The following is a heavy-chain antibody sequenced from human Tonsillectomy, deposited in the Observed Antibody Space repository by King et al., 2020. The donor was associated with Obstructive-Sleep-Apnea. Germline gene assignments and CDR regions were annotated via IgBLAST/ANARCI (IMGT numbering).Heavy chain of an antibody. CDR3: AREYTTTWREEGLDY. CDR2: INPNSGGT. V-gene: IGHV1-2*02. D-gene: IGHD6-13*01. J-gene: IGHJ4*02. CDR1: GYTFTDYY. Sequence: QLVQSGAEVKKPGASVKVSCKASGYTFTDYYMHWVRQAPGQGLEWMGWINPNSGGTHYAQKFQGRVTMTRDTSISTAYMELSSLRSDDTAVYYCAREYTTTWREEGLDYCGQGILVTVSS.